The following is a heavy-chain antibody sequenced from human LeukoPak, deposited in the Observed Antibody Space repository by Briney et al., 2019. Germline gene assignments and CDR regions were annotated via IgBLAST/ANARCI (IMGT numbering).Heavy chain of an antibody. J-gene: IGHJ5*02. Sequence: GGSLRLSCAASGFTVSSNYMSWVRQAPGKGLEWVSVIYSGGSTYYADSVKGRFTISRDNSKNTLYLQMNSLRAEDTAVYYCARDLNIGWELLSFWFDPWGQGTLVTVSS. CDR1: GFTVSSNY. CDR3: ARDLNIGWELLSFWFDP. D-gene: IGHD1-26*01. CDR2: IYSGGST. V-gene: IGHV3-53*05.